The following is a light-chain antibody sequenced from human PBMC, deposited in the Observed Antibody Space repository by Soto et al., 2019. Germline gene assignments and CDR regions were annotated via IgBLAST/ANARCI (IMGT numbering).Light chain of an antibody. V-gene: IGKV3-20*01. CDR3: QQYGSSAPIT. CDR1: QSVSSSY. J-gene: IGKJ5*01. Sequence: EIVMTQSPATLSLSPGERSTLSCRASQSVSSSYLAWYQQKPGQAPRLLIYGASIRATGIPDRFNGSGSETDFTLTISRLEPEDFALYYCQQYGSSAPITFGQGTRLEIK. CDR2: GAS.